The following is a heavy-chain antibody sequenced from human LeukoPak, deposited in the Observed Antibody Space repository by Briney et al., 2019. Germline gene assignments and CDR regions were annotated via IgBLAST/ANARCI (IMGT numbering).Heavy chain of an antibody. Sequence: PSETLSLTCAVYGGSFSGYYWSWIRQPPGKGLEWIGEINHSGNTNYNPSLKSRVTQSVNPSKNQSSLKLISVTASDTAVYYCARGAHVLRYFDWSAGVTEYFQHWGQGTLVTVSS. D-gene: IGHD3-9*01. CDR3: ARGAHVLRYFDWSAGVTEYFQH. J-gene: IGHJ1*01. CDR1: GGSFSGYY. CDR2: INHSGNT. V-gene: IGHV4-34*01.